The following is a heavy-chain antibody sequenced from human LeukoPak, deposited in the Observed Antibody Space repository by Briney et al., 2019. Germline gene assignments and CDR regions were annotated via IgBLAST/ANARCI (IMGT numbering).Heavy chain of an antibody. J-gene: IGHJ6*02. CDR3: ARDNDFWSGYSLDYGMDV. CDR1: GYTFTGYY. Sequence: ASVKVSCKASGYTFTGYYMHWVRQAPGQGLEWMGWINPNSGGTNYAQKLQGRVTMTTDTSTSTAYMELRSLRSDDTAVYYCARDNDFWSGYSLDYGMDVWGQGTTVTVSS. D-gene: IGHD3-3*01. CDR2: INPNSGGT. V-gene: IGHV1-2*02.